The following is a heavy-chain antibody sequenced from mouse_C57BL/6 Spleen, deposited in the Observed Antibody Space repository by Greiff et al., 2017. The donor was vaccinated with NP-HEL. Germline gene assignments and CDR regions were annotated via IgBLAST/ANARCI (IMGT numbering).Heavy chain of an antibody. Sequence: EVQLVESGGGLVKPGGSLKLSCAASGFTFSDYGMHWVRQAPEKGLEWVAYISSGSSTIYYADTVKGRFTISRDNAKNTLFLQMTSLRSEDTAMYYCAREDYYGSSYSFAYWGQGTLVTVSA. CDR1: GFTFSDYG. CDR2: ISSGSSTI. CDR3: AREDYYGSSYSFAY. J-gene: IGHJ3*01. D-gene: IGHD1-1*01. V-gene: IGHV5-17*01.